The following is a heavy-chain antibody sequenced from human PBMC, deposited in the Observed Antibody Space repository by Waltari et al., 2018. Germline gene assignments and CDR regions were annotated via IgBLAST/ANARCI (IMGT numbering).Heavy chain of an antibody. J-gene: IGHJ3*02. CDR2: IYYSGST. CDR1: GGSISSSSYY. Sequence: QLQLQESGPGLVKPSETLSLTCTVSGGSISSSSYYWGWIRQPPGKGLEWIGSIYYSGSTYYNPSLKSRVTISVDTSKNQFSLKLSSVTAADTAVYYCARDTVTNAFDIWGQGTMVTVSS. V-gene: IGHV4-39*07. D-gene: IGHD4-4*01. CDR3: ARDTVTNAFDI.